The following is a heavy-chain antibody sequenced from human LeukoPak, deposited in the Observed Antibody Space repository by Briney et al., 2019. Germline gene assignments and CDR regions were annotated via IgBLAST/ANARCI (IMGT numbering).Heavy chain of an antibody. CDR3: AKAPPMVRGVFDY. CDR1: GFTFSSYA. Sequence: GGSLRLSCAASGFTFSSYAMSWVRQAPGKGLERVSAISGSGGSTCYADSVMGRFTISRDNSKNTLYLQMNSLRAEDTAVYCCAKAPPMVRGVFDYWGQGTLVTVSS. V-gene: IGHV3-23*01. D-gene: IGHD3-10*01. J-gene: IGHJ4*02. CDR2: ISGSGGST.